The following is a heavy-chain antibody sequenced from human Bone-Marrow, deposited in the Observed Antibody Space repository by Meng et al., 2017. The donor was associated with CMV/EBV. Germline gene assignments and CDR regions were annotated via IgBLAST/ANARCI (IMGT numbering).Heavy chain of an antibody. CDR1: GFTLRRYW. V-gene: IGHV3-74*03. Sequence: EVQLVESGGGLVQPGGSLGLSCAVSGFTLRRYWMHWVRQAPGKGLEWVSRIDSDGRDITYADSVRGRFTISRDDAKNTLYLQMNSLRVEDTAVYYCARASRGLENFDYWGQGTLVTVSS. D-gene: IGHD4-17*01. J-gene: IGHJ4*02. CDR3: ARASRGLENFDY. CDR2: IDSDGRDI.